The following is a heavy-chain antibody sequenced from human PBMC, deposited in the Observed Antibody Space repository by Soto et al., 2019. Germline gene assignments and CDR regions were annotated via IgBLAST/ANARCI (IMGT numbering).Heavy chain of an antibody. CDR2: INAGNGNT. J-gene: IGHJ6*02. V-gene: IGHV1-3*01. CDR3: VAAVAGDYYYYYGMDV. D-gene: IGHD6-19*01. Sequence: SSVNVSCKASGYTFTSYAMHWVRQAPGQRLEWMGWINAGNGNTKYSQKFQGRVTITRDTSASTAYMELSSLRSEDTAVYYCVAAVAGDYYYYYGMDVWGQGTTVTVSS. CDR1: GYTFTSYA.